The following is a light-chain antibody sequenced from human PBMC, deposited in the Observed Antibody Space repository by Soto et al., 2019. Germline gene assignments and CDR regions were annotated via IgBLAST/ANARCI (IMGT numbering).Light chain of an antibody. CDR3: LQDDSYPYT. CDR2: GIS. Sequence: AIQMTQSPSSLSASVGDRVTITCRASQGIRNDLGWYQQKPGKAPKLLIYGISSLESGVPSRFSGSGSGTDFTLTISSLQHEDFATYYCLQDDSYPYTFGQGTKVEIK. J-gene: IGKJ2*01. CDR1: QGIRND. V-gene: IGKV1-6*01.